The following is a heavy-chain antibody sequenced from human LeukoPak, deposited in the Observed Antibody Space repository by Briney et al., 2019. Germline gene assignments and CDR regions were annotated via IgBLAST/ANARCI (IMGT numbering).Heavy chain of an antibody. CDR3: ATSTYYSSSSIDY. CDR2: FDPEDGET. CDR1: GYTLTELS. V-gene: IGHV1-24*01. J-gene: IGHJ4*02. D-gene: IGHD6-13*01. Sequence: GASVKVSCKVSGYTLTELSMHWVRQAPGKGLEWLGGFDPEDGETIYAQKFQRRVTMTEDTSTDTAYMELSSLRSEDTAVYYCATSTYYSSSSIDYWGQGTLVTVSS.